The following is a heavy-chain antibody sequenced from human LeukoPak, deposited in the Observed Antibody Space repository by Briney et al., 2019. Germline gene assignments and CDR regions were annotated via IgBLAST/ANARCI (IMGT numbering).Heavy chain of an antibody. CDR1: GYTLTELS. D-gene: IGHD1-1*01. CDR3: ATAVVRRYFDAFDI. CDR2: FDPEDGET. J-gene: IGHJ3*02. Sequence: ASVKVSCKVSGYTLTELSMHWVRQAPGKGLEWMGGFDPEDGETIYAQKFQGRVTMTEDTSTDTAYMELSSLRSEDTAVYYCATAVVRRYFDAFDIWGQGTMVTVSS. V-gene: IGHV1-24*01.